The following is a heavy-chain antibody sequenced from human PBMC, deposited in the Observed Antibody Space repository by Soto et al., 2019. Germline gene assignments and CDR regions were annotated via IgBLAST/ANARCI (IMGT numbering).Heavy chain of an antibody. J-gene: IGHJ4*02. Sequence: PGESLKISCKGSGYSFTSYWIGWVRQMPGKGLEWMGIIYPGDSDTRYSPSFQGQVTISADKSISTAYLQWSSLKASDTAMYYCARRAFYCSGGSCYSGYYFDYWGQGTLVPVYS. V-gene: IGHV5-51*01. CDR1: GYSFTSYW. CDR2: IYPGDSDT. CDR3: ARRAFYCSGGSCYSGYYFDY. D-gene: IGHD2-15*01.